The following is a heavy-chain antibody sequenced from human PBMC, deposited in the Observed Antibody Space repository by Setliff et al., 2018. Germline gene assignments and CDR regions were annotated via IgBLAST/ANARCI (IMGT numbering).Heavy chain of an antibody. J-gene: IGHJ6*03. V-gene: IGHV3-23*01. CDR1: GFAFRTYA. D-gene: IGHD4-4*01. CDR3: VKWDSKYVPGSHYMDV. Sequence: PGGSLRLSCAASGFAFRTYAMSWVRQAPGKGLEWVSDIGGGDGTTYYADSVKGRFTISRDNSKNTLYLQVNTLRPEDTAVYYCVKWDSKYVPGSHYMDVWGKGTTVTVSS. CDR2: IGGGDGTT.